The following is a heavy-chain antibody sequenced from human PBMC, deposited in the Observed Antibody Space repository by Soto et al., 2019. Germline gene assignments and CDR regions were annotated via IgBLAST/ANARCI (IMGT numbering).Heavy chain of an antibody. Sequence: SETLSLTCTVPGGSISSGGYYWSWIRQHPGKGLEWIGYIYYSGSTYYNPSLKSRVTISVDTSKNQFSLKLSSVTAADTAVYYCARGTSYSGGMDVWGQGTAVTVSS. CDR2: IYYSGST. D-gene: IGHD1-26*01. CDR1: GGSISSGGYY. CDR3: ARGTSYSGGMDV. V-gene: IGHV4-31*03. J-gene: IGHJ6*02.